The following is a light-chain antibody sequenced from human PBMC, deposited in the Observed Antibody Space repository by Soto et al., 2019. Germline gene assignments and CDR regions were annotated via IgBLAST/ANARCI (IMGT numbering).Light chain of an antibody. CDR1: QTIFYNSRNKDF. J-gene: IGKJ2*01. V-gene: IGKV4-1*01. CDR2: WAS. CDR3: QQYLTTPHT. Sequence: DIVMTQSPDSLAVSLGERATINCKSSQTIFYNSRNKDFLAWYQQKPGHPPKLLIYWASTRESGVPDRVSGSCSGTDFTLTISSLQAEDVALYFCQQYLTTPHTFGQGTRLEIK.